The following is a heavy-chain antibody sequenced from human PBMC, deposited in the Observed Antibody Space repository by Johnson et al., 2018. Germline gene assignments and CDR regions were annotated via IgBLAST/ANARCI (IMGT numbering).Heavy chain of an antibody. V-gene: IGHV4-39*07. D-gene: IGHD3-22*01. CDR2: IYFSGTT. J-gene: IGHJ4*02. CDR3: VRGYYENSVYYFPGE. Sequence: QVQLQESGPGLVKPSETLSLTCTVSGFSISTTNFYWGWLRPPPGKGLAWIGTIYFSGTTSYSPSLKRQVTIPLDTSKNQFPLKQTSVTAADTAIYYCVRGYYENSVYYFPGEWGQGTLVTVSS. CDR1: GFSISTTNFY.